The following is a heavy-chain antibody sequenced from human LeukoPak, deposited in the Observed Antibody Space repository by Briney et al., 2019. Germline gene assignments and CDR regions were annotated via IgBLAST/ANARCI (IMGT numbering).Heavy chain of an antibody. D-gene: IGHD3-22*01. CDR3: ARQGPGDSSGYYYFFDY. Sequence: ASVKVSCKASGGTISSYAISWVRQAPGQGLEWMGGIIPIFGTANYAQKFQGRVTITADESTSTAYMELSSLRSEDTAVYYCARQGPGDSSGYYYFFDYWGQGTLVTVSS. CDR2: IIPIFGTA. V-gene: IGHV1-69*13. J-gene: IGHJ4*02. CDR1: GGTISSYA.